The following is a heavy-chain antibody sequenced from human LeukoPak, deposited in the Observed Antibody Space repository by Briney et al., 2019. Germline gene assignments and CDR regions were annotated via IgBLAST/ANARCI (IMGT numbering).Heavy chain of an antibody. CDR1: GFTFSDYY. D-gene: IGHD5-18*01. Sequence: GGSLRLSCAASGFTFSDYYMSWIRQAPGKGLEWVSYISSSGSTIYYADSVKGRFTISRDNAKNSLYLQMNSLRPEDTALYYCTKDSVAMVTTSDYWGQGTLVTVSS. J-gene: IGHJ4*02. V-gene: IGHV3-11*01. CDR2: ISSSGSTI. CDR3: TKDSVAMVTTSDY.